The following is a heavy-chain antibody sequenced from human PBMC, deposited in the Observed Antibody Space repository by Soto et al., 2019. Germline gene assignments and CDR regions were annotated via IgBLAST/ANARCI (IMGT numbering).Heavy chain of an antibody. CDR3: VVEEYYYLSSGYHPFDH. Sequence: GGSLRLSCSASGFTFSIYAMHWVRQAPGKGLEYVSSISTNGGSTDYADSVKGRFTISRDNSKNTVYLQMSSLRVEDTAVYYCVVEEYYYLSSGYHPFDHWGHGTLVTVSS. D-gene: IGHD3-22*01. J-gene: IGHJ4*01. V-gene: IGHV3-64D*06. CDR2: ISTNGGST. CDR1: GFTFSIYA.